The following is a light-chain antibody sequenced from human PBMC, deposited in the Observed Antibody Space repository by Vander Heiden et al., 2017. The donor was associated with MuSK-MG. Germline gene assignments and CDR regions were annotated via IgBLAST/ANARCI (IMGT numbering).Light chain of an antibody. CDR2: LGS. CDR1: QSLVQTNGLTF. CDR3: MQGVCTPFT. J-gene: IGKJ3*01. Sequence: DIVMTQSPLSLPVTPGEPAAISCKSSQSLVQTNGLTFVDWYLQRPGQSPQLLIDLGSKRASGVPDRCSGTASGTDFTLKISRVEAEDIGVYYRMQGVCTPFTFGPGTKVEIK. V-gene: IGKV2-28*01.